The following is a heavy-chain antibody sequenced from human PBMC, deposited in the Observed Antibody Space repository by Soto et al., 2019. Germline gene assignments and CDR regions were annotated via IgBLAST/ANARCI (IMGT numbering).Heavy chain of an antibody. Sequence: WASVKVSCKASGGTFSSYAISWVRQAPGQGLEWMGGIIPIFGTANYAQKFQGRVTITADKSTSTAYMELSSLRSEDTAVYYCASDSGYDPAVAQNFDYWGQGTLVTVSS. CDR1: GGTFSSYA. D-gene: IGHD5-12*01. CDR3: ASDSGYDPAVAQNFDY. V-gene: IGHV1-69*06. J-gene: IGHJ4*02. CDR2: IIPIFGTA.